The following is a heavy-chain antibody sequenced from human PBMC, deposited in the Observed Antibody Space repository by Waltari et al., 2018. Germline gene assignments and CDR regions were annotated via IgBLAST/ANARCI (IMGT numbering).Heavy chain of an antibody. CDR3: AREPLYGGEKPLKPYYFDY. Sequence: QVQLQQWGAGLLKPSETLSLTCAVYGGSFSGYYWSWIRQPPGKGLEWIGEINHSGSTNYNPSLKSRVTISVDTSKNQFSLKLSSVTAADTAVYYCAREPLYGGEKPLKPYYFDYWGQGTLVTVSS. CDR1: GGSFSGYY. CDR2: INHSGST. D-gene: IGHD4-17*01. V-gene: IGHV4-34*01. J-gene: IGHJ4*02.